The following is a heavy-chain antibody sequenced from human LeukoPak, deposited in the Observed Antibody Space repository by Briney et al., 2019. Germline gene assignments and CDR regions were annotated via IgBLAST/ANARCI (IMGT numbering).Heavy chain of an antibody. D-gene: IGHD5-12*01. V-gene: IGHV4-59*10. CDR2: IYTSGST. Sequence: SETLSLTCAVYGGSFSSYYWSWIRQPAGKGLEWIGRIYTSGSTGYNPSLKSRVTMSVDTSKNQFSLKLSSVTAADTAVYYCARVDLRAAYFDYWGQGTLVTVSS. CDR1: GGSFSSYY. J-gene: IGHJ4*02. CDR3: ARVDLRAAYFDY.